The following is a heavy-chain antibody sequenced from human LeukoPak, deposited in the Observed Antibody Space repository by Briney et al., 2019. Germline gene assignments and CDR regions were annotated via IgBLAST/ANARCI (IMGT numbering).Heavy chain of an antibody. D-gene: IGHD6-6*01. CDR1: GFTFSSYA. J-gene: IGHJ5*02. CDR2: ISSNGGST. Sequence: GGSLRLSCAASGFTFSSYAMHWVRQAPGKGLEYVSAISSNGGSTYYANSVKGRFTISRDNSKNTLYLQMGSLRAEDMAVYYCARAVRIAAREDWFDPWGQGTLVTVFS. V-gene: IGHV3-64*01. CDR3: ARAVRIAAREDWFDP.